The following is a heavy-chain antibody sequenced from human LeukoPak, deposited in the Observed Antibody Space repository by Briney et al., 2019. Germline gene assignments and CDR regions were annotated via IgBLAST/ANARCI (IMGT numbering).Heavy chain of an antibody. Sequence: SETLSLTCTVSGVSISSSNSYWGWIRQPPWKGLEWIGSIYYSGNTYYNASLKSQVSISIDTSKNQFSLRLTSVTAADTAVYYCARQTGSGLFILPGGQGILVTVSS. J-gene: IGHJ4*02. CDR3: ARQTGSGLFILP. CDR2: IYYSGNT. D-gene: IGHD3/OR15-3a*01. CDR1: GVSISSSNSY. V-gene: IGHV4-39*01.